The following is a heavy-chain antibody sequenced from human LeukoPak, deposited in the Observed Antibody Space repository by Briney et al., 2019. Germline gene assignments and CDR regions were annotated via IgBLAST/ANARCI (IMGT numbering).Heavy chain of an antibody. D-gene: IGHD1-7*01. CDR2: IYYSGST. CDR1: GGSISSYY. Sequence: SETLSLTCTVSGGSISSYYWSWNRQPPGKGLEWIGYIYYSGSTNYNPSLKSRVTISVDTSKNQFSLKLSSVTAADTAVYYCARDRPNWNSGECYMDVWGKGTTVTVSS. J-gene: IGHJ6*03. CDR3: ARDRPNWNSGECYMDV. V-gene: IGHV4-59*01.